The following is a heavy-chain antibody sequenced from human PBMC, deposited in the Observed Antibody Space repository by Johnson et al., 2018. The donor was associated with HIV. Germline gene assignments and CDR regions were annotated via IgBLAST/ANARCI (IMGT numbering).Heavy chain of an antibody. CDR1: GFTFSSYA. CDR3: ARQFRSVGAPDASDI. D-gene: IGHD3-16*01. J-gene: IGHJ3*02. V-gene: IGHV3-21*04. CDR2: ISANGGYI. Sequence: VQLVESGGGLVQPGRSLRLSCAASGFTFSSYAMHWVRQAPGKGLEWVSAISANGGYIYYADSVKGRFTISRDNANDSLFLQRNSLRAEDTALYYCARQFRSVGAPDASDIWGQGTMVTVSS.